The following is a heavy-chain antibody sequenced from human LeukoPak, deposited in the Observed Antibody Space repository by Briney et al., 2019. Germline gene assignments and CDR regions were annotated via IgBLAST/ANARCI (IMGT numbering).Heavy chain of an antibody. Sequence: GGSLRLSCGVSGYTFSSYGMSWVRHAPGKGLEWVSVISGSVYNTDYADSVKSRFTISRDNYRLYLQMNSLRPEDTAVYYCAKHSGSYFVYYFDYWGQGTLVTVSS. CDR2: ISGSVYNT. D-gene: IGHD1-26*01. CDR1: GYTFSSYG. J-gene: IGHJ4*02. CDR3: AKHSGSYFVYYFDY. V-gene: IGHV3-23*01.